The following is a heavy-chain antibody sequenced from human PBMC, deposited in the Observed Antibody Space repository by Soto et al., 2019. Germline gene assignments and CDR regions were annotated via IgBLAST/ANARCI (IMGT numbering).Heavy chain of an antibody. J-gene: IGHJ4*02. Sequence: QVQLVQSGAEVKKPGSSVKVSCKASGGTFSSYAISWVRQAPGQGLEWMGGIIPIFGTANYAQKFQGRVTIXAXXSTSTAYMELSSLRSEDTAVYYCARDPSTTGLFDYWGQGTLVTVSS. CDR1: GGTFSSYA. CDR3: ARDPSTTGLFDY. CDR2: IIPIFGTA. D-gene: IGHD4-17*01. V-gene: IGHV1-69*12.